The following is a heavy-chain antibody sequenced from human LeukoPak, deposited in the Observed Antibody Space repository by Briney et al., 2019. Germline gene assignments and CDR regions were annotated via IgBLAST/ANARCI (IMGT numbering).Heavy chain of an antibody. CDR1: AFTFVDYA. D-gene: IGHD5-12*01. V-gene: IGHV3-43D*03. CDR3: AKDGYEDNSGYGPNYYYYYYMDV. CDR2: ISWDGGRT. Sequence: GGSLRLSCPASAFTFVDYAMHWGRQARGRGLGWVSLISWDGGRTTYADSVKGRFTISRDNSKNSLYLQMNSLRAEDTALYYCAKDGYEDNSGYGPNYYYYYYMDVWGKGTTVTVSS. J-gene: IGHJ6*03.